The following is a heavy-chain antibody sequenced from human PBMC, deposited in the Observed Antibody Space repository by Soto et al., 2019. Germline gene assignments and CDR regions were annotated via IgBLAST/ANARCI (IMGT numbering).Heavy chain of an antibody. CDR2: ITSGGTT. CDR3: AKERPGSGFDY. J-gene: IGHJ4*02. CDR1: GFTFSNYA. V-gene: IGHV3-23*01. D-gene: IGHD3-3*01. Sequence: EVQLLESGGELVQPGGSLRLSCAASGFTFSNYAMGWVRQAPGKGLEWVSTITSGGTTYYADSVKGRFTISRDNSKNTVDLQMNSLRADDTAVYYCAKERPGSGFDYWGQGTLVTVSS.